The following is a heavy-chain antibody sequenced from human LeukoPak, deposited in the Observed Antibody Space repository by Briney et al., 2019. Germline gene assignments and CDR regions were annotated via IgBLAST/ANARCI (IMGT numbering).Heavy chain of an antibody. J-gene: IGHJ5*02. CDR2: IYYSGST. V-gene: IGHV4-59*01. Sequence: SETQSLTCTVSGGSISSYYWSWIRQPPGKGLEWIGYIYYSGSTNYNPSLKSRVTISVDTSKNQFSLKLSSVTAADTAVYYCARGPRGSGYYYAWFDPWGQGTLVTVSS. CDR1: GGSISSYY. CDR3: ARGPRGSGYYYAWFDP. D-gene: IGHD3-22*01.